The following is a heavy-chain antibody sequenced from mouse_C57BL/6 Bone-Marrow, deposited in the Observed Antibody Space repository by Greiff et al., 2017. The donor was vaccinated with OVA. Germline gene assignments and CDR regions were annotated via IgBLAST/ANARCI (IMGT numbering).Heavy chain of an antibody. Sequence: VQLKESVAELVRPGASVKLSCTASGFNIKNTYMHWVKQRPEQGLEWIGRIDPANDNTKYAPKFQGKATMTADTSSNTAYLQLSSLSSEDTAVYRCARGNFGSSFYAMDYWGQGTSVTVSS. CDR2: IDPANDNT. V-gene: IGHV14-3*01. CDR1: GFNIKNTY. CDR3: ARGNFGSSFYAMDY. J-gene: IGHJ4*01. D-gene: IGHD1-1*01.